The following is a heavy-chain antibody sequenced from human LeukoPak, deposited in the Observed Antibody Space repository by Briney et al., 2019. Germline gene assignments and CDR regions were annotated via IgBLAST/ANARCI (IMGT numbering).Heavy chain of an antibody. CDR3: AKERVSYSSGWYQDY. CDR1: GFTFSSYA. J-gene: IGHJ4*02. V-gene: IGHV3-23*01. Sequence: GGSLRLSCAASGFTFSSYAMSWVRQAPGKGLEWVSTISGSGGSTYYADSVKGRFTISRDNSKNTLYLQMNSLRAEDTAVYYCAKERVSYSSGWYQDYWGQGVLVTVSS. D-gene: IGHD6-19*01. CDR2: ISGSGGST.